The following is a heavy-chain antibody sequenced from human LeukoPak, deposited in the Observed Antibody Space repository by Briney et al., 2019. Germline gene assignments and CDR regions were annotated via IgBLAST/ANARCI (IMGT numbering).Heavy chain of an antibody. CDR1: GFTFSGSA. D-gene: IGHD6-19*01. CDR2: SRSKADSHAT. V-gene: IGHV3-73*01. J-gene: IGHJ4*02. Sequence: GGSLRLSCAASGFTFSGSAVHWVRQASGKGLEWVGHSRSKADSHATAYAASVQGRFTISRDDSNNTAYLHMNSLKIEDAAVYFCSRHLYSSAWYEENWGQGTLVTVSS. CDR3: SRHLYSSAWYEEN.